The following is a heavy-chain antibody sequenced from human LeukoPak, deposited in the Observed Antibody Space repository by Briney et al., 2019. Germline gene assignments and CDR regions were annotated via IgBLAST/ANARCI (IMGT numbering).Heavy chain of an antibody. Sequence: ASVKVSCKASGYTFTAYYIHWVRQAPGQGLEWMGWINPNSGGTKYAQKFQGRVTMTRDTSISTAYMELSRLRSDDTAVYYCARTLVVINDAFDIWGQGTMVTVSS. CDR2: INPNSGGT. CDR1: GYTFTAYY. CDR3: ARTLVVINDAFDI. J-gene: IGHJ3*02. D-gene: IGHD3-22*01. V-gene: IGHV1-2*02.